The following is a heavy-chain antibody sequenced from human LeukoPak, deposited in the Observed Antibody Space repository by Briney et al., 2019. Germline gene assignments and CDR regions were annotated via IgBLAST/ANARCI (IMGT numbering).Heavy chain of an antibody. CDR2: IYYSGST. CDR3: ARGHGDGYNFVY. Sequence: PSETLSPTCTVSGGSISSYYWSWIRQPPGKGLEWIGYIYYSGSTNYNPSLKSRVTISVDTSKNQFSLKLSSVTAADTAVYYCARGHGDGYNFVYWGQGTLVTVSS. J-gene: IGHJ4*02. D-gene: IGHD5-24*01. V-gene: IGHV4-59*01. CDR1: GGSISSYY.